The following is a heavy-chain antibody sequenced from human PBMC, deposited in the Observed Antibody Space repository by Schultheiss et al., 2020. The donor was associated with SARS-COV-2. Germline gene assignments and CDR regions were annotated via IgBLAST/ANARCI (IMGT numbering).Heavy chain of an antibody. Sequence: SQTLSLTCAVYGGSFSGYYWSWIRQPPGKGLEWIGEINHSGSTNYNPSLKSRVTISVDTSKNQFSLKLSSVTAADTAVYYCARGYYDFWSGYGNWFDPWGQGTLVTGSS. V-gene: IGHV4-34*01. CDR1: GGSFSGYY. CDR2: INHSGST. CDR3: ARGYYDFWSGYGNWFDP. D-gene: IGHD3-3*01. J-gene: IGHJ5*02.